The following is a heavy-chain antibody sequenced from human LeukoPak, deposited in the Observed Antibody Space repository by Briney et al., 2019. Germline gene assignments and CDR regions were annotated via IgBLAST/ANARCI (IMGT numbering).Heavy chain of an antibody. D-gene: IGHD1-1*01. CDR2: IGTAGDT. CDR1: GFTFSDYD. V-gene: IGHV3-13*01. Sequence: GGSLRLSCAASGFTFSDYDMHWVRQATGKGLEWVSAIGTAGDTYYTGSVKGRLTISRENAKNSLYLQMNSLRAGDTAVYYCVRVAKERVGGVYYFDYWGQGTPVTVSS. J-gene: IGHJ4*02. CDR3: VRVAKERVGGVYYFDY.